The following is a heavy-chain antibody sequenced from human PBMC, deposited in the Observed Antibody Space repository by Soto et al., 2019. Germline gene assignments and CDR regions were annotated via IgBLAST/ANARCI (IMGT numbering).Heavy chain of an antibody. J-gene: IGHJ4*01. V-gene: IGHV1-2*02. Sequence: ASVKLSCKASGYTFTDYFIHWVRQAPGQGLEWMGSINPDSGDSNYAQKFRGRVTMTRDTSISTAYMDLSRLRSDDTAIFYCARGGSSYAYNYWGQGTLVTV. CDR1: GYTFTDYF. CDR2: INPDSGDS. D-gene: IGHD3-16*01. CDR3: ARGGSSYAYNY.